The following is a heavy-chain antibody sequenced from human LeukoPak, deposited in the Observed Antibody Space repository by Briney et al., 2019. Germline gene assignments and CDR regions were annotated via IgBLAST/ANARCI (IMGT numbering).Heavy chain of an antibody. J-gene: IGHJ5*02. CDR2: IYYSGST. CDR1: GGSISSGGYY. Sequence: SQTLSLTCTVSGGSISSGGYYWSWILQHPGKGLEWIGYIYYSGSTYYNPSLKSRVTISVDTSKNQFSLKLSSVTAADTAVYYCARGSSTSWGRFDPWGQGTLVTVSS. D-gene: IGHD2-2*01. V-gene: IGHV4-31*03. CDR3: ARGSSTSWGRFDP.